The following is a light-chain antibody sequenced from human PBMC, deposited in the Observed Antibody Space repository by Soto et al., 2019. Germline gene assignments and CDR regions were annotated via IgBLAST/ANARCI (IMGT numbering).Light chain of an antibody. V-gene: IGKV1-5*01. CDR1: QNINQW. Sequence: DIQMTQSPSTLSAPVGDRVTITCRPSQNINQWLAWYQQKPGKAPKFLIYDASILESGVPSRFSGTGSGTEFTLTISSSQPDDFATYYCQRYNCNSRTFGQGTKVDIK. CDR2: DAS. J-gene: IGKJ1*01. CDR3: QRYNCNSRT.